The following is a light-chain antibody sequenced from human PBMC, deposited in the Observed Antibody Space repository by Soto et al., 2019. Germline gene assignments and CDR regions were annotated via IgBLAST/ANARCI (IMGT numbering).Light chain of an antibody. CDR3: QVWASSHDLYV. J-gene: IGLJ1*01. V-gene: IGLV3-21*02. Sequence: SYELTQPPSVSVAPGQTATITCGGNNIGGKTVHWYQQKPGLAPVVVVDHDSDRPSGIPERFSGSNSRNMATLTISGVEAEDEADYFCQVWASSHDLYVFGSGTKVTVL. CDR1: NIGGKT. CDR2: HDS.